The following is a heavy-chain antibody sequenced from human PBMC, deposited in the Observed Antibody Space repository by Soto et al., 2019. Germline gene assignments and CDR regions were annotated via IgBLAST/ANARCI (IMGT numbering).Heavy chain of an antibody. V-gene: IGHV4-34*01. J-gene: IGHJ6*02. CDR2: INHSGST. CDR3: ARGPRQQLVPGFYYYYYGMDV. CDR1: GGSFSGYY. D-gene: IGHD6-13*01. Sequence: SETLSLTCAVYGGSFSGYYWRWIRQPPGKGLEWIGEINHSGSTNYNPSLKSRVTISVDTSKNQFSLKLSSVTAADTAVYYCARGPRQQLVPGFYYYYYGMDVWGQGTTVTVS.